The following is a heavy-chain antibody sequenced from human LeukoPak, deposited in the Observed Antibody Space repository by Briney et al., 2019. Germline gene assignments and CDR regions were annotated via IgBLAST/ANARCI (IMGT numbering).Heavy chain of an antibody. Sequence: GGSLRLSCAASGFTFSSYWMNWVRQAPGKGLEWVANIKQDGSEKKYVDSVKGRFTISRDDAKNSLYLQMNSLRAEDTAMYYCMTASRSSSWPPPTWGQGTLVTVSS. J-gene: IGHJ5*02. CDR2: IKQDGSEK. CDR1: GFTFSSYW. CDR3: MTASRSSSWPPPT. D-gene: IGHD6-13*01. V-gene: IGHV3-7*01.